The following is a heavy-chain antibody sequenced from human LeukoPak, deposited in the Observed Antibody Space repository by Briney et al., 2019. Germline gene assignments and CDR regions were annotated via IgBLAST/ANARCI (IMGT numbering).Heavy chain of an antibody. Sequence: PGGSLRLSCAASGFTFSSYAMHWVRQAPGKGLEWVAVISEDGGHKYYADAVEGRFTISRDNSNNMLSLQMNSLRPEDTAVCYCARARSVEAPPGFDYWGQGTLVTVSS. J-gene: IGHJ4*02. CDR2: ISEDGGHK. V-gene: IGHV3-30-3*01. D-gene: IGHD4-23*01. CDR3: ARARSVEAPPGFDY. CDR1: GFTFSSYA.